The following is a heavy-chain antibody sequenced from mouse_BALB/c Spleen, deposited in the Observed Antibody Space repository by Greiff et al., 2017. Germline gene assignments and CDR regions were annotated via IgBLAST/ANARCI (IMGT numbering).Heavy chain of an antibody. J-gene: IGHJ1*01. CDR3: ARNYGYDYWYFDV. CDR1: GDSITSGY. Sequence: EVKLEESGPSLVKPSQTLSLTCSVTGDSITSGYWNWIRKFPGNKLEYMGYISYSGSTYYNPSLKSRISITRDTSKNQYYLQLNSVTTEDTATYYCARNYGYDYWYFDVWGAGTTVTVSS. CDR2: ISYSGST. V-gene: IGHV3-8*02. D-gene: IGHD2-2*01.